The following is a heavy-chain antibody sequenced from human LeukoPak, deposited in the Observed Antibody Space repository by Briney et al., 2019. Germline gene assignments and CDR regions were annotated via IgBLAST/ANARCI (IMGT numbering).Heavy chain of an antibody. Sequence: SETLSLTCTVSGGSMSSHYWSWIRQPPGKGLEWIGYIYYSGTTNYNPSLKSRATISVDTSKNQFSLKLNSVTAADTAVYYCARLGIAAVAYFDYWGQGNLVTVSS. CDR2: IYYSGTT. V-gene: IGHV4-59*08. J-gene: IGHJ4*02. CDR3: ARLGIAAVAYFDY. CDR1: GGSMSSHY. D-gene: IGHD6-13*01.